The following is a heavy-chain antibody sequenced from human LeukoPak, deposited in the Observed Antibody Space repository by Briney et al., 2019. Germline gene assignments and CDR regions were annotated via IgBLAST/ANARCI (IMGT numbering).Heavy chain of an antibody. CDR3: ARGIDY. CDR2: INHSGST. CDR1: GGSFSGYY. V-gene: IGHV4-34*01. Sequence: KPSETLSLTCAVYGGSFSGYYWSWIRQPPGKGPEWIGEINHSGSTNYNPSLKSRVTISVDTSKNQFSLKLSSVTAADTAVYYCARGIDYWGQGTLVTVSS. J-gene: IGHJ4*02.